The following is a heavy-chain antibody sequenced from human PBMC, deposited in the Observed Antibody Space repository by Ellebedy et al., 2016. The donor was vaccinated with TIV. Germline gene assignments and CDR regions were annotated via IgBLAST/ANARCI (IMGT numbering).Heavy chain of an antibody. CDR1: GGSISSSSYY. D-gene: IGHD3-3*01. Sequence: MPGGSLRLSCTVSGGSISSSSYYWGWIRQPPGKGLEWIGSIYYGGNTYFNPSLTSRLTMSVDTSRNQFSLQLSSVTAADTAVYYCARQDGTMFDYWGQGALVTVSS. CDR2: IYYGGNT. J-gene: IGHJ4*02. CDR3: ARQDGTMFDY. V-gene: IGHV4-39*01.